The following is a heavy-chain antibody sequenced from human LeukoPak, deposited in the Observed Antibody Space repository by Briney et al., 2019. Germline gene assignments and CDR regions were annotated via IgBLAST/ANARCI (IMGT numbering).Heavy chain of an antibody. D-gene: IGHD3-9*01. V-gene: IGHV4-59*01. Sequence: SETLSLTCTVSGGSISNYYWSWLRQPPGKGLECFGYFSDSESINFNPSLKSRVTMSVDTSKNQLSLKLSSVTAADTAIYYCARRTSYDTLVGYKYWYFDLWGRGTLVTVSS. CDR1: GGSISNYY. CDR2: FSDSESI. J-gene: IGHJ2*01. CDR3: ARRTSYDTLVGYKYWYFDL.